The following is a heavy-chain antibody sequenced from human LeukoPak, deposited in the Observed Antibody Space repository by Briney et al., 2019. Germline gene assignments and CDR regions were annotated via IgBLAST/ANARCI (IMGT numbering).Heavy chain of an antibody. V-gene: IGHV1-46*01. CDR3: ARAYDYGDPRFDP. Sequence: APVKVSCKASGYTFTSYYMHWVRQAPGQGLEWMGIINPSGGSTSYAQKFQGRVTMIRDTSTSTVYMELNSLRSEDTAVYYCARAYDYGDPRFDPWGQGTLVTVSS. CDR1: GYTFTSYY. J-gene: IGHJ5*02. CDR2: INPSGGST. D-gene: IGHD4-17*01.